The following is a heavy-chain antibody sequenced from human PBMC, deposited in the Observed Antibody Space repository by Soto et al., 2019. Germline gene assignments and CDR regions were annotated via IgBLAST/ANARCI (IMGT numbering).Heavy chain of an antibody. CDR2: INSDGSST. J-gene: IGHJ1*01. D-gene: IGHD6-6*01. V-gene: IGHV3-74*01. Sequence: VGSLRLPCAASGFTFSSYCMNRVRQAPRKGLVWVSRINSDGSSTSYADSVKGRFTISRDNAKNTLYLQMNSLRAEDTAVYYCARDDRKLVNVEYFQQWGKGTLVTVSS. CDR3: ARDDRKLVNVEYFQQ. CDR1: GFTFSSYC.